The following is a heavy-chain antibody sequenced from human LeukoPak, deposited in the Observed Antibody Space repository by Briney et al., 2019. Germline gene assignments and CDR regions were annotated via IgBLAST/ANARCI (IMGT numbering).Heavy chain of an antibody. CDR2: IKGDGSEK. D-gene: IGHD3-10*01. V-gene: IGHV3-7*01. CDR1: GFSFSNYW. CDR3: LRDSGFRSLDC. J-gene: IGHJ4*02. Sequence: GGSLRLSCTASGFSFSNYWMTWVRQTPGKGLEWLAQIKGDGSEKYLVDSVKGRFTISRDNAKNSLYLQMNSLRADDTAVYFCLRDSGFRSLDCWGQGTLVTVSS.